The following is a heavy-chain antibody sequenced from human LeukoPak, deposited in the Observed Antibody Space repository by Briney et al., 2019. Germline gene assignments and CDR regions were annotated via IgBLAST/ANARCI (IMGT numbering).Heavy chain of an antibody. CDR1: GYSFTNYW. CDR3: ARHWRGDCNSFAGCSAIDY. Sequence: GESLKISCKGCGYSFTNYWIGWVRQMPGKGLEYMGIIYPGDSETKYSPSFQGQVTISADKSISTAYLQWSSLKASDTAIYYCARHWRGDCNSFAGCSAIDYWGQGTLVTVSS. D-gene: IGHD2/OR15-2a*01. CDR2: IYPGDSET. V-gene: IGHV5-51*01. J-gene: IGHJ4*02.